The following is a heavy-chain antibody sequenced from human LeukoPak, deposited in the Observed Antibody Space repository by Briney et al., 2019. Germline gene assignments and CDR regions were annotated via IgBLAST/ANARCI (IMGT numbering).Heavy chain of an antibody. D-gene: IGHD5-18*01. V-gene: IGHV1-46*01. CDR3: ARVGYSYGYGYYFDY. J-gene: IGHJ4*02. Sequence: ASVKVSCKASGYTFTSYYMHWVRQAPGQGLEWMGIINPSGGSTSYAQKFQGRVTMTRDTSTSTVYKELSSLRSEDTAVYYCARVGYSYGYGYYFDYWGQGTLVTVSS. CDR2: INPSGGST. CDR1: GYTFTSYY.